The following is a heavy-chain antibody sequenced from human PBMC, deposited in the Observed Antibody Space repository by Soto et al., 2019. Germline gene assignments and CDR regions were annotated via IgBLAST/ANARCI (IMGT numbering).Heavy chain of an antibody. Sequence: LELQSVTSRVSGVSISSHCFSWIRQPTGTGLEWIARIYTSGSTNYNPSLKRRVSTSLDKSENQFSLKLSFVTAADTAGYYRARANEVITGNPGWFALWGDGSLVIV. CDR3: ARANEVITGNPGWFAL. CDR2: IYTSGST. CDR1: GVSISSHC. V-gene: IGHV4-4*07. J-gene: IGHJ4*01. D-gene: IGHD3-22*01.